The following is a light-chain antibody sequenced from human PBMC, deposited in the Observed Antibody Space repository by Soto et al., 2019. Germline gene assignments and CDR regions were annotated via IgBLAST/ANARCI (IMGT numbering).Light chain of an antibody. V-gene: IGKV3-11*01. CDR3: QQRGYWYP. Sequence: EVVLTQSPATLSLSPGERATLSCRASQSISNYLAWYQQKPGQAPRLLIYDASNRATGIPARFSGGGSGTHFTLTISSLQPEDSAVYCCQQRGYWYPFGQGTKLEIK. J-gene: IGKJ2*01. CDR1: QSISNY. CDR2: DAS.